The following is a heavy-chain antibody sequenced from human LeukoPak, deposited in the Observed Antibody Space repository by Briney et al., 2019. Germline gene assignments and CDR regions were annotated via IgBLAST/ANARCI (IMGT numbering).Heavy chain of an antibody. J-gene: IGHJ3*01. V-gene: IGHV3-7*01. CDR3: ARRQWTAFDF. CDR1: GFTFNTYW. Sequence: GGSLRLSCAASGFTFNTYWFSWVRQAPGKGLQWVANIKPDGNERYYVDYVKGRFTISRDNARSSLYLQMNSLRVEDTAIYYCARRQWTAFDFWGQGTMVTVSS. CDR2: IKPDGNER. D-gene: IGHD6-19*01.